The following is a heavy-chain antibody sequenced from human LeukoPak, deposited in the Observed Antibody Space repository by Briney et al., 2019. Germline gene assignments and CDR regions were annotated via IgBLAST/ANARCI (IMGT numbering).Heavy chain of an antibody. CDR2: ISSDGRIT. CDR1: GFTFSNHW. J-gene: IGHJ4*02. V-gene: IGHV3-74*01. D-gene: IGHD2-21*01. Sequence: GGSLRLSCAASGFTFSNHWMHWVRQAPGKGLVWVSRISSDGRITNYADSVKGRFTISRYNAKNTLYLQMNSLRAEDTAVYYCASPYCGRIACYGGNYWGQGTLVTVSS. CDR3: ASPYCGRIACYGGNY.